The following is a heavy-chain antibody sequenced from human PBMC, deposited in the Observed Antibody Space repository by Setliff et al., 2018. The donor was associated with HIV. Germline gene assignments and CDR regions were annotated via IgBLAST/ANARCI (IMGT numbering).Heavy chain of an antibody. D-gene: IGHD3-9*01. V-gene: IGHV1-69*05. CDR3: ARVPTYYDILTGYYLDP. J-gene: IGHJ5*02. CDR1: GGTFSSYA. CDR2: IIPIFGTA. Sequence: ASVKVSCKASGGTFSSYAISWVRQAPGQGLEWMGGIIPIFGTANYAQKFRGRVTITTDESTSTAYMELSSLRSEDTAVYYCARVPTYYDILTGYYLDPWGQGTLVTVSS.